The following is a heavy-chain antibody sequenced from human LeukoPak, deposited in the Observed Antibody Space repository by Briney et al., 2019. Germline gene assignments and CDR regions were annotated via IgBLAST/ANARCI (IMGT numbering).Heavy chain of an antibody. D-gene: IGHD6-19*01. CDR3: ARVSSGWYLDY. J-gene: IGHJ4*02. CDR1: GYAFASYG. Sequence: ASVKVSCKASGYAFASYGISWVRQAPGQGLEWMGWISAYNGNTNYAQKLQGRVTMTTDTSTSTAYMELRSLRSDDTAVYYCARVSSGWYLDYWGQGTLVTVSS. V-gene: IGHV1-18*01. CDR2: ISAYNGNT.